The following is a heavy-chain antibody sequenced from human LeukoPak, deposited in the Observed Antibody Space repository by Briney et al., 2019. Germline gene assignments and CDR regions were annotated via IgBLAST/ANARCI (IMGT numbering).Heavy chain of an antibody. CDR1: GGSISSSSYY. CDR3: ATTVAGAGSYDY. CDR2: IYYSGST. Sequence: KPSETLSLACTVSGGSISSSSYYWGWIRQPPGKGLEWIGSIYYSGSTYYNPSLKSRATISVDTSKNQFSLKLSSVTAADTAVYYCATTVAGAGSYDYWGQGTLVTVSS. D-gene: IGHD6-19*01. V-gene: IGHV4-39*07. J-gene: IGHJ4*02.